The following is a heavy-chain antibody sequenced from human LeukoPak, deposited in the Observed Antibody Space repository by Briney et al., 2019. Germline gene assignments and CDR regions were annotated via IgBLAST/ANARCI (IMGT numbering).Heavy chain of an antibody. CDR2: IKPDGSEN. Sequence: GGSLRLSCAASGFIFNHYWMTWVRHTPGKGLECVASIKPDGSENYYVDSVKGRFTISRDNAKNSLYLQMNSLRVEDAAVYYCARDLNWETYWGQGTLVTVSP. CDR1: GFIFNHYW. D-gene: IGHD1-26*01. J-gene: IGHJ4*02. V-gene: IGHV3-7*01. CDR3: ARDLNWETY.